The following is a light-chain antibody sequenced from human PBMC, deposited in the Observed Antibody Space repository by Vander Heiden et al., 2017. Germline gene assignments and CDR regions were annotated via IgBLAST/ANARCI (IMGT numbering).Light chain of an antibody. CDR2: DAS. CDR3: QQYGSSPRT. CDR1: QSVNSNI. V-gene: IGKV3-20*01. Sequence: ETVLTPSPGTLSLSPGERATLSCRAGQSVNSNILAWYRQKPGQAPRLLISDASNRATGIPDRFSASGSGTDFTLTISRLDPEDFAVYYCQQYGSSPRTFGGGTEVESK. J-gene: IGKJ4*01.